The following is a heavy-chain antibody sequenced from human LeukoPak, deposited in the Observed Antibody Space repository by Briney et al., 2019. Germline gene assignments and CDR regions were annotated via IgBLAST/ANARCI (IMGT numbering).Heavy chain of an antibody. Sequence: SETLSLTCTVSGTFISPYHWSWFRQSAGKGLEWIGLMYSSGGSNYSPSLKSRLTISPDNSKNQFSLRLSSVTAADTAVYYCARVLCVSNGICYAFDIWGQGTTVIVSS. CDR3: ARVLCVSNGICYAFDI. J-gene: IGHJ3*02. V-gene: IGHV4-4*07. CDR2: MYSSGGS. D-gene: IGHD2-8*01. CDR1: GTFISPYH.